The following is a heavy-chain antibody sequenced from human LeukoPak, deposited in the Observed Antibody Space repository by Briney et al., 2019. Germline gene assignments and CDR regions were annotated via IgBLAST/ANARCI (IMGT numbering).Heavy chain of an antibody. CDR3: ARGSYGDYVDY. CDR2: ISYDGSNK. CDR1: GFTFSSYA. D-gene: IGHD1-26*01. J-gene: IGHJ4*02. Sequence: GSLRLSCAASGFTFSSYAMHWVRQAPGKGLEWVAVISYDGSNKYYADSVKGRFTISRDNSKNTLYLQMNSLRAEDTAVYYCARGSYGDYVDYWGQGTLVTVSS. V-gene: IGHV3-30-3*01.